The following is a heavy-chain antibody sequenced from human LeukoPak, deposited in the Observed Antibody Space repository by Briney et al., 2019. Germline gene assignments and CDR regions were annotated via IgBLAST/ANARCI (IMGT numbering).Heavy chain of an antibody. V-gene: IGHV4-4*07. D-gene: IGHD2-2*01. CDR1: GGSISSYY. CDR2: IYTSGST. CDR3: ARDNVPGYCSSTSCYGMDV. J-gene: IGHJ6*02. Sequence: SETLSPTCTASGGSISSYYWSWIRQPAGKGLEWIGRIYTSGSTNYNPSLKSRVTMSVDTSKNQFSLKLSSVTAADTAVYYCARDNVPGYCSSTSCYGMDVWGQGTTVTVSS.